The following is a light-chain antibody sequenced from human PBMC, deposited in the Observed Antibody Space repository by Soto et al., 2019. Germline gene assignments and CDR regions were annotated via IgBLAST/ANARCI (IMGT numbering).Light chain of an antibody. CDR2: ADT. CDR3: QSYDSSLSGSRV. Sequence: QLVLTQPPSVSGAPGQRVTISCTGSSSNIGAGYGVHWYQQLPGTAPKLLIYADTNRPSGVPDRFSASTSGTSASLAITGLQAEDEADYYCQSYDSSLSGSRVFGGGTKVTVL. J-gene: IGLJ3*02. CDR1: SSNIGAGYG. V-gene: IGLV1-40*01.